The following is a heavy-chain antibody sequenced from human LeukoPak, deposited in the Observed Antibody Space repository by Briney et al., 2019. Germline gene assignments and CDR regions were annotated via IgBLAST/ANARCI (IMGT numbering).Heavy chain of an antibody. CDR1: GFTFSSYA. Sequence: GGSLRLSCAASGFTFSSYAMHWVRQAPGKGLEWVAVIWYDGSNKYYADSVKGRFTISRDNSKNTLYLQMNSLRAEDTAVYYCARLGIAVAGTEEGAFDIWGQGTMVTVSS. V-gene: IGHV3-33*08. CDR2: IWYDGSNK. J-gene: IGHJ3*02. CDR3: ARLGIAVAGTEEGAFDI. D-gene: IGHD6-19*01.